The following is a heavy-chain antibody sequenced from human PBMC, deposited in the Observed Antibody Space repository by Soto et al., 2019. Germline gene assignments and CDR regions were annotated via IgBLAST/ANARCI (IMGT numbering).Heavy chain of an antibody. CDR2: IYWDDDK. D-gene: IGHD4-17*01. CDR3: AHSHPGGTVWYYFDY. V-gene: IGHV2-5*02. J-gene: IGHJ4*02. CDR1: GFSLSTSGVG. Sequence: QITLKESGPTLVKPTQTLTLTCTFSGFSLSTSGVGVGWIRQPPGKALEWLALIYWDDDKRYSPSLTSRLTITKDPTKNQVVLTMTTRDPVDTATYYCAHSHPGGTVWYYFDYGGQGTLVTVAS.